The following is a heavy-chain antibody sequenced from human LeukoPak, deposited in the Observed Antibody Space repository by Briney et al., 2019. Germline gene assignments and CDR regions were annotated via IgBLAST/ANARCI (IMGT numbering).Heavy chain of an antibody. J-gene: IGHJ4*02. D-gene: IGHD5-18*01. Sequence: SETLSLTCAVSGGSISSGGYSWSWIRQPPGKGLEWIGYIYYSGSTNYNPSLKSRVTISVDTSKNQFSLKLSSVTAADTAVYYCARVVLYSHRFDYWGQGTLVTVSS. CDR1: GGSISSGGYS. CDR3: ARVVLYSHRFDY. CDR2: IYYSGST. V-gene: IGHV4-61*08.